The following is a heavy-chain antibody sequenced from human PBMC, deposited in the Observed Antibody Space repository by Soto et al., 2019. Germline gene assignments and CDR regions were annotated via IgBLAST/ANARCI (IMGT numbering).Heavy chain of an antibody. CDR1: GFTFTSSA. CDR3: AATSIAAVGTGYYYGMDV. Sequence: ASVKVSCKASGFTFTSSAVQWVRQARGQRLEWIGWIVVGSGDTNSAQKFQERVTITRDMSTSTAYIELSSLRSEDTAVYYCAATSIAAVGTGYYYGMDVWGQGTTVTVSS. D-gene: IGHD6-13*01. J-gene: IGHJ6*02. CDR2: IVVGSGDT. V-gene: IGHV1-58*01.